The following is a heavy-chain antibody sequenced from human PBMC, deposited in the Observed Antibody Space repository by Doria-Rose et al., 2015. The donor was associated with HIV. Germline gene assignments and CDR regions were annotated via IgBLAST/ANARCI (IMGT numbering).Heavy chain of an antibody. CDR3: ARIKSSRWYHKYYFDF. D-gene: IGHD6-13*01. CDR2: ICSDDER. J-gene: IGHJ4*02. Sequence: QVTLKESGPVLVKPTETLTLTCTVSGVSLSSPGMGVSWIRQPPGKALEWLAHICSDDERSYNTSLKSRLTISRGTSKSQVVLTMTDMDPVDTATYYCARIKSSRWYHKYYFDFWGQGTLVIVSA. CDR1: GVSLSSPGMG. V-gene: IGHV2-26*01.